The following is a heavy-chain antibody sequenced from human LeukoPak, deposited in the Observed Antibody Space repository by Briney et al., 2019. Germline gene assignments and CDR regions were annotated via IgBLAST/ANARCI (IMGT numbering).Heavy chain of an antibody. CDR2: IIPILGIA. Sequence: SVKVSCKASGCTFSSYAISWVRQAPGQGLEWMGRIIPILGIANYAQKFQGRVTITADKSTSTAYMELSGLRSEDTAVYYCAENKGGYDSSGYRYYGMDVWGQGTTVTVSS. J-gene: IGHJ6*01. CDR1: GCTFSSYA. CDR3: AENKGGYDSSGYRYYGMDV. V-gene: IGHV1-69*04. D-gene: IGHD3-22*01.